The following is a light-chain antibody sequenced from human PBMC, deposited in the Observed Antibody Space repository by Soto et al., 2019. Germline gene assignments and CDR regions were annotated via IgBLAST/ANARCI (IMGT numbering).Light chain of an antibody. CDR1: QSVSNSY. CDR3: QQYGSSPYT. V-gene: IGKV3-20*01. Sequence: EIVLTQSPGTLSLSPGERATLSCRASQSVSNSYLAWYQQKPGQAPRLLIYGASSRATGIPDRFSGSGSGTDFTLTIDGLEPEDFAVYYCQQYGSSPYTFGHGTELEIK. CDR2: GAS. J-gene: IGKJ2*01.